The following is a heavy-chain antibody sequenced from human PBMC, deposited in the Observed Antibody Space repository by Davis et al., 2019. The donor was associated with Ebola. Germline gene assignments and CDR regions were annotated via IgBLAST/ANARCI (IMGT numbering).Heavy chain of an antibody. CDR2: IYSGGGT. J-gene: IGHJ6*02. V-gene: IGHV3-53*01. CDR1: GFTVSSNY. Sequence: GGSLRLSCAASGFTVSSNYMSWVRQAPGKGLESVSVIYSGGGTYYADSVNGRFTISRDNSKNTLYLQMNSLRAEYTAVYYCARDYGDYYYGMDVWGQGTTVTVSS. D-gene: IGHD4-17*01. CDR3: ARDYGDYYYGMDV.